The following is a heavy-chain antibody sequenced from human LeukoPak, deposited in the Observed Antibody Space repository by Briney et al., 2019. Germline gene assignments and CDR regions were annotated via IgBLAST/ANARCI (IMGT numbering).Heavy chain of an antibody. V-gene: IGHV3-7*03. D-gene: IGHD3-16*01. Sequence: GGSLRLSCAASGFTFSSYWKNWARLAPGKGLEWVASINHNGNVNYYVDSVEGRFTISRDNAKNSLYLQMSNLRAEDTAVYFCARGGGLDVWGQGATVTVSS. J-gene: IGHJ6*02. CDR1: GFTFSSYW. CDR2: INHNGNVN. CDR3: ARGGGLDV.